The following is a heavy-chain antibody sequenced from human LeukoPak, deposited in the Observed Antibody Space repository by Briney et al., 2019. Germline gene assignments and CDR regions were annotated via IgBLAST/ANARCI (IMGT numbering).Heavy chain of an antibody. CDR1: GFTFSDYY. V-gene: IGHV3-11*06. Sequence: GGSLRLSCTVSGFTFSDYYMSWIRQAPGKGLEWVAYISTSRGYANYADSVKGRFTISRDNAKNSLYLQMNSLRAEDTAVYYCARTMAGTGNYFDYWGQGTLVTVSS. CDR2: ISTSRGYA. J-gene: IGHJ4*02. D-gene: IGHD6-19*01. CDR3: ARTMAGTGNYFDY.